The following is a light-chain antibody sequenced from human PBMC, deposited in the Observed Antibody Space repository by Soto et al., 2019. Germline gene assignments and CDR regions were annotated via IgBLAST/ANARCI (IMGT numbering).Light chain of an antibody. J-gene: IGKJ4*01. CDR1: QSLLHSNGYNY. CDR3: MQTLQSRLT. Sequence: AMTQSPLSLPVTPGEPASISCRSSQSLLHSNGYNYLDWYLLKPGQSPQLLIYLGSNRASGVPDRFSGSGSGTDFTLQITRVEAEDVGVYFCMQTLQSRLTFGGGTKVEIK. V-gene: IGKV2-28*01. CDR2: LGS.